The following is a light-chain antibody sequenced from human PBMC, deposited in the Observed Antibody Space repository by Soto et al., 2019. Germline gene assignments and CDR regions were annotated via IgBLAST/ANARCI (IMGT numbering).Light chain of an antibody. J-gene: IGKJ5*01. V-gene: IGKV3-11*01. Sequence: EIVLTQSPATLSLSPGETATLSCRASQSVSSYLAWYQQKPGQAPRLLIYDASNRATGIPVRFSGSGSGTDFTLTISSLEPEDFAVYYCQQRSNWPPITFGHGTRLEIK. CDR2: DAS. CDR3: QQRSNWPPIT. CDR1: QSVSSY.